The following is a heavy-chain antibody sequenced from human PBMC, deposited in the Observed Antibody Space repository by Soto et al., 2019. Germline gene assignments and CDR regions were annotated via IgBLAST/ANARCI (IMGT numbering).Heavy chain of an antibody. CDR1: GGSISSGGYY. Sequence: SETLSLTCTFSGGSISSGGYYWSWIRQHPRKGLEWIGYIYYSGSTYYNPSLKSRVTISVDTSKNQFSLKLSSVTAADTAVYYCARGVLSYGSGRVYFDYWGQGTLVTVSS. D-gene: IGHD3-10*01. CDR2: IYYSGST. J-gene: IGHJ4*02. CDR3: ARGVLSYGSGRVYFDY. V-gene: IGHV4-31*03.